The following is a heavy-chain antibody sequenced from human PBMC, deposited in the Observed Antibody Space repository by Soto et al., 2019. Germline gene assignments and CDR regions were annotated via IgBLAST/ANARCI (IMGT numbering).Heavy chain of an antibody. CDR2: IYYSGST. Sequence: PSETLSLTCTVSGGSISRGDYYWSWIRQPPGKGLEWIGYIYYSGSTYYNPSLKSRVTISVDTSKNQFSLKLSSVTAADTAVYYCASSGITIFGVVTRLFDYWGQGTLVTVSS. D-gene: IGHD3-3*01. V-gene: IGHV4-30-4*01. CDR1: GGSISRGDYY. CDR3: ASSGITIFGVVTRLFDY. J-gene: IGHJ4*02.